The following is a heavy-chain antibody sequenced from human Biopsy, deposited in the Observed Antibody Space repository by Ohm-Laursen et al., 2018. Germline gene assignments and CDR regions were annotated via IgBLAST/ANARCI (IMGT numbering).Heavy chain of an antibody. CDR1: GFTFDDYA. D-gene: IGHD1-26*01. Sequence: SLRLSCSASGFTFDDYAMHWVRQPPGKGLEWVSGIRRNSAIIDYADSVRGRFTISRDNARRFLFLQMNNLKSEDTAFYYCARDRGGARYGMDVWGRRTTVTVSS. CDR2: IRRNSAII. CDR3: ARDRGGARYGMDV. V-gene: IGHV3-9*01. J-gene: IGHJ6*02.